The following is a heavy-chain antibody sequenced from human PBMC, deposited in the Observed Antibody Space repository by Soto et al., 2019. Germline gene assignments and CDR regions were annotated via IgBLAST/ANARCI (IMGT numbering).Heavy chain of an antibody. Sequence: PGGSLRLSCAASGFTFSNYGMHWVRQAPGKGLEWVAVISYDGSNKYYADSVKGRFTISRDNSKNTLYLQMNSLRAGDTAVYYCAKDLGSGSYLFDAFDIWGQGTMVTVSS. CDR1: GFTFSNYG. J-gene: IGHJ3*02. CDR3: AKDLGSGSYLFDAFDI. CDR2: ISYDGSNK. D-gene: IGHD1-26*01. V-gene: IGHV3-30*18.